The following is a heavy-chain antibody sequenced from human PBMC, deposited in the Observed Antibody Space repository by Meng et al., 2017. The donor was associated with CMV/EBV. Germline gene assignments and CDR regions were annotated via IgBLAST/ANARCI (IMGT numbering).Heavy chain of an antibody. J-gene: IGHJ6*02. Sequence: ASVKVSCKASGYTFTSYYMHWVRQAPGQGLEWMGIINPSGGSTSYAQKFQGRVTMTRDTSTSTVYMELSSLRSEDTAVYYCARDQGYSSSSPEDHNYGMDVWGQGTTVTVSS. V-gene: IGHV1-46*01. CDR3: ARDQGYSSSSPEDHNYGMDV. CDR1: GYTFTSYY. D-gene: IGHD6-6*01. CDR2: INPSGGST.